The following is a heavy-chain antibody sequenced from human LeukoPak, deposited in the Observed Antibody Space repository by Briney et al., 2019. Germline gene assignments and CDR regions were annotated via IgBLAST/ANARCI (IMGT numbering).Heavy chain of an antibody. Sequence: GRSMRLACAASGFTFSSYGMHWVRQAPGKGLEWVAFIRYDGSNKYYADSVKGRFTISRDNSKNTLYLQMNSLRAEDTAVYYCAKDHSRITIFGVGPVDFDYWGQGTLVTVSS. CDR1: GFTFSSYG. CDR3: AKDHSRITIFGVGPVDFDY. J-gene: IGHJ4*02. D-gene: IGHD3-3*01. CDR2: IRYDGSNK. V-gene: IGHV3-30*02.